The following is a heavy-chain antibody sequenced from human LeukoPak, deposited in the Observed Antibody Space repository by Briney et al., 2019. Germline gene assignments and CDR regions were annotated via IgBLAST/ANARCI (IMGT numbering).Heavy chain of an antibody. CDR1: GYTFTSCA. D-gene: IGHD4-17*01. J-gene: IGHJ4*02. CDR3: ARARWTSTTTTYYLDH. V-gene: IGHV1-3*01. Sequence: GASVKVSCKASGYTFTSCAIHWVRQAPGQRLEWMGWIDAGNGKTKYSQNFQGRVTITRDTSATTAYMDLSSLRSEDTAVYYCARARWTSTTTTYYLDHWGQGTLVTVSS. CDR2: IDAGNGKT.